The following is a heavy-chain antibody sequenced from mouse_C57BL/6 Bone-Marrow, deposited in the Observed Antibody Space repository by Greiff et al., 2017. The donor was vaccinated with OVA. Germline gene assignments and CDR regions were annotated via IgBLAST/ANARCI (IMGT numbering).Heavy chain of an antibody. J-gene: IGHJ1*03. CDR3: ARNPYYGSSPYWYFDV. V-gene: IGHV2-2*01. CDR1: GFSLTSYG. D-gene: IGHD1-1*01. Sequence: VKLKESGPGLVQPSQSLSITCTVSGFSLTSYGVHWVRQSPGKGLEWLGVIWSGGSTDYNAAFISRLSISKDNSKSQVFFKMNSLQADDTAIYYCARNPYYGSSPYWYFDVWGTGTTVTVSS. CDR2: IWSGGST.